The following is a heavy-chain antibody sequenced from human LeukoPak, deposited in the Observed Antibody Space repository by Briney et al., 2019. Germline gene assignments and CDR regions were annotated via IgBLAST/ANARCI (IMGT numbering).Heavy chain of an antibody. CDR1: GFTFSTYD. Sequence: AGGSLRLSCVASGFTFSTYDMNWVRQAPGKGLEWVSYLSCTGGTRYYAKSVQGRFTISRDDVKNSLYLQISSLRAEDTAVYYCASAARPKLRFLDFDYWGQGTLLTVSS. CDR3: ASAARPKLRFLDFDY. D-gene: IGHD3-3*01. J-gene: IGHJ4*02. CDR2: LSCTGGTR. V-gene: IGHV3-48*01.